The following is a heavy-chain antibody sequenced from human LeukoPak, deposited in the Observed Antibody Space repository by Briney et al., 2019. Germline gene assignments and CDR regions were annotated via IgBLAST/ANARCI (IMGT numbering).Heavy chain of an antibody. CDR2: IGSSSSYI. CDR1: GFTFSSYS. CDR3: ASRRITIFGVVISDY. Sequence: GGSLRLSCAASGFTFSSYSMNWVRQAPGKGLEWVSSIGSSSSYIYYADSVKGRFTISRDNAKNSLYLQMNSLRAEDTAVYYCASRRITIFGVVISDYWGQGTLVTVSS. J-gene: IGHJ4*02. V-gene: IGHV3-21*01. D-gene: IGHD3-3*01.